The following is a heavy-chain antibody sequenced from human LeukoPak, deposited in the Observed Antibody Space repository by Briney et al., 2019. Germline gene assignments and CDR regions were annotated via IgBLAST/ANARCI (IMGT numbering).Heavy chain of an antibody. Sequence: SETLSLTCTVSGGSISSYYWSWIRQPPGKGLEWIGEINHSGSTNYNPSLKSRVTISVDTSKNQFSLKLSSVTAADTAVYYCARHLQCLEYYFDYWGQGTLVTVSS. CDR1: GGSISSYY. J-gene: IGHJ4*02. CDR2: INHSGST. CDR3: ARHLQCLEYYFDY. D-gene: IGHD6-19*01. V-gene: IGHV4-34*01.